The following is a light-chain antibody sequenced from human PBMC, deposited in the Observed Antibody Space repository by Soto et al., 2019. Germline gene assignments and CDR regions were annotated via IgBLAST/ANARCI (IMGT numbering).Light chain of an antibody. V-gene: IGLV2-14*01. CDR1: SSDVGGYNY. CDR2: DVT. Sequence: QPASVSGSPGQSITISCTGTSSDVGGYNYVSWYQQHPGKAPKLMIYDVTNRPSGVSDRFSGSKSGNTASLTISGLQAEDEADYYCSSYTSSSTYVVFGGGTKVTVL. CDR3: SSYTSSSTYVV. J-gene: IGLJ2*01.